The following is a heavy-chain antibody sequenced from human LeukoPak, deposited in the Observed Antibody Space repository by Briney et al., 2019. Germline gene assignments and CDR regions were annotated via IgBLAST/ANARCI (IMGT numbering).Heavy chain of an antibody. CDR3: AKEVAIFGVVTKPFDY. Sequence: GGSLRLSCAASGFTFSSYGMHWVRQAPGKGLEWGAFIRYDGSNKYYADSVKGRFTISRDNSKNTLYLQMNSLRAEDTAVYYCAKEVAIFGVVTKPFDYWGQGTLVTVSS. CDR2: IRYDGSNK. V-gene: IGHV3-30*02. J-gene: IGHJ4*02. CDR1: GFTFSSYG. D-gene: IGHD3-3*01.